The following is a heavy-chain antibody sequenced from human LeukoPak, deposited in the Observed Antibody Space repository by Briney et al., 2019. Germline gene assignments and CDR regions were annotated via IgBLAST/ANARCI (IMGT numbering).Heavy chain of an antibody. J-gene: IGHJ5*02. CDR3: ARGGMITFGGVS. V-gene: IGHV1-8*01. CDR2: MNPNSGNT. CDR1: GYTLTNYD. Sequence: ASVKVSCKASGYTLTNYDINWVRQATGQGLEWMGWMNPNSGNTGHAQKFQGRVTMTRNTSISTAYMELSSLRPEDTAVYYCARGGMITFGGVSWGQGTLVTVSS. D-gene: IGHD3-16*01.